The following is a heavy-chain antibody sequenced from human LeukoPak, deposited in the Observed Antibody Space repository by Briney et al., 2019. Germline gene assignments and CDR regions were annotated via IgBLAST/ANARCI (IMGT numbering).Heavy chain of an antibody. CDR1: GGSISSYY. V-gene: IGHV4-59*01. CDR2: IYYSGST. Sequence: SETLSLTCTVSGGSISSYYWSWIRQPPGQGLEWIGYIYYSGSTNYNPSLKSRVTISVDKSKNKLSLTLSSVTASDTAAYYCARGIALAGLVNYMEVWGRGT. CDR3: ARGIALAGLVNYMEV. D-gene: IGHD6-19*01. J-gene: IGHJ6*03.